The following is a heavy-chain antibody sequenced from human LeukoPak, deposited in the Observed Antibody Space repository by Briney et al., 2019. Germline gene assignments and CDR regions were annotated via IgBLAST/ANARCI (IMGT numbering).Heavy chain of an antibody. D-gene: IGHD4-17*01. CDR3: AREDYGDYSGRLNDY. CDR2: INPNSGGT. Sequence: ASVKVSCKASGYTFTGYYMHWVRQAPGQGLEWMGWINPNSGGTNYAQKFQGRVTMTRDTSISTAYMELSRLRSDDTAVYYCAREDYGDYSGRLNDYWGQGTLVTVSS. CDR1: GYTFTGYY. J-gene: IGHJ4*02. V-gene: IGHV1-2*02.